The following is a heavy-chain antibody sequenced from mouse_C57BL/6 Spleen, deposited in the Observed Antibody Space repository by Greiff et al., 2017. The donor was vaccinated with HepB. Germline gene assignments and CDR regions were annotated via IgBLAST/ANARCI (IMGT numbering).Heavy chain of an antibody. V-gene: IGHV1-52*01. CDR2: IDPSDSET. D-gene: IGHD2-1*01. Sequence: QVQLQQPGAELVRPGSSVKLSCKASGYTFTSYWMHWVKQRPIQGLEWIGNIDPSDSETHYDQKFKDKATLTVDKSSSTAYMQLSSLTSEDSAVYYCAREDGNYFDYWGQGTTLTVSS. CDR1: GYTFTSYW. CDR3: AREDGNYFDY. J-gene: IGHJ2*01.